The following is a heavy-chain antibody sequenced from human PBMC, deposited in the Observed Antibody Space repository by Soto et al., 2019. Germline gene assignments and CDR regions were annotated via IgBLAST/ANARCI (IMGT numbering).Heavy chain of an antibody. V-gene: IGHV3-48*03. CDR3: ARVLAVAGKGFDY. Sequence: PGGSLRLSCAASGFTFSSYEMNWVRQAPGKGLEWVSYISSSGSTIYYADSVKGRFTISRDNAENSLYLQMNSLRAEDTAVYYCARVLAVAGKGFDYWGQGTLVTVSS. J-gene: IGHJ4*02. CDR2: ISSSGSTI. D-gene: IGHD6-19*01. CDR1: GFTFSSYE.